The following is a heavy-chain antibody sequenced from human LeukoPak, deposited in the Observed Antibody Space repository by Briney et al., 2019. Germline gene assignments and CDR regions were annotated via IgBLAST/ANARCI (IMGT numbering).Heavy chain of an antibody. CDR3: ARNYDILTGYPYYFDY. D-gene: IGHD3-9*01. Sequence: GGSLGLSCAASGFTFSSYWMHWVRQAPGKGLVWVSRVNNDGSSTSYADSAKGRFTISRDNAKNTLYLQMNSLRAEDTAVYYCARNYDILTGYPYYFDYWGQGTLVTVSS. J-gene: IGHJ4*02. V-gene: IGHV3-74*01. CDR1: GFTFSSYW. CDR2: VNNDGSST.